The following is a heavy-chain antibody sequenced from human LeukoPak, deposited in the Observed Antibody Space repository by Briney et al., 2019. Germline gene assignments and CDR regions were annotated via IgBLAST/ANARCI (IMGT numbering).Heavy chain of an antibody. D-gene: IGHD3-22*01. J-gene: IGHJ3*02. V-gene: IGHV3-21*01. CDR2: ISSSSSYI. CDR1: TFTCSSYS. CDR3: GRDRALHYYDSSGYYFFFDAFGI. Sequence: AGSLTFKCAASTFTCSSYSMNWVRQAPGKGLEWVSSISSSSSYIYYADSVKGRFTISRDNAKNSLYLQMNSLRAEDTAVYYCGRDRALHYYDSSGYYFFFDAFGIWGQGTMVTVSS.